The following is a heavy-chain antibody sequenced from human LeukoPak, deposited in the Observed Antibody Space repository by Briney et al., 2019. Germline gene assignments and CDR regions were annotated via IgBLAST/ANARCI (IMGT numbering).Heavy chain of an antibody. CDR1: GFTFRSYA. D-gene: IGHD2/OR15-2a*01. J-gene: IGHJ4*02. Sequence: GGSLRLSCAASGFTFRSYAMSWVRQAPGKGLEWVSGISGSGTTTYYADSVKGRFTISRDNSKNTLYLQMNSLRAEDTAVYYCARMSALSFDYWGQGTLITVSS. CDR3: ARMSALSFDY. CDR2: ISGSGTTT. V-gene: IGHV3-23*01.